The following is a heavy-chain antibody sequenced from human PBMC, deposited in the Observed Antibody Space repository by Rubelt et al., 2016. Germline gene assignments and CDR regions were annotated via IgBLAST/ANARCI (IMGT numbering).Heavy chain of an antibody. D-gene: IGHD5-24*01. J-gene: IGHJ4*02. Sequence: QVRLQESGPGLVRPSQTLSLTCTVSGGSISSGGYYWSWIRQHPGKGLEWIGRVYYSGSTNYNPSLKSRVTISIDTSKNQFALKRTAVTAADTAVYYCTRRQMASSRRDYWGQGTLVTVSS. CDR1: GGSISSGGYY. CDR3: TRRQMASSRRDY. V-gene: IGHV4-31*03. CDR2: VYYSGST.